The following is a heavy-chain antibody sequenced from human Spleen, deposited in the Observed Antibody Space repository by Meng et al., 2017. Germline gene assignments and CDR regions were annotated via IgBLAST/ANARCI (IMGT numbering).Heavy chain of an antibody. CDR2: ISAYNGNT. V-gene: IGHV1-18*01. J-gene: IGHJ5*02. CDR3: ARPLTDGYKINWFDP. CDR1: GGTFSSYA. Sequence: ASVKVSCKASGGTFSSYAISWVRQAPGQGLEWMGWISAYNGNTNYAQKLQGRVTMTTDTSTSTAYMELRSLRSDDTAVYYCARPLTDGYKINWFDPWGHGTLVTVSS. D-gene: IGHD5-24*01.